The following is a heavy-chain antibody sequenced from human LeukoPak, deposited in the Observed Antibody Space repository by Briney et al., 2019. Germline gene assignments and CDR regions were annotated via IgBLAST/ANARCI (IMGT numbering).Heavy chain of an antibody. Sequence: SVKVSCKASGGTFSSYAISWVRQAPGQGLEWMGGIIPIFGTANYAQKFQGRVTITADESTSTAYMELSSLRSEDTAVYYCASALMVRGVIGHFDYWGQGTLVTVSS. V-gene: IGHV1-69*13. J-gene: IGHJ4*02. CDR3: ASALMVRGVIGHFDY. D-gene: IGHD3-10*01. CDR1: GGTFSSYA. CDR2: IIPIFGTA.